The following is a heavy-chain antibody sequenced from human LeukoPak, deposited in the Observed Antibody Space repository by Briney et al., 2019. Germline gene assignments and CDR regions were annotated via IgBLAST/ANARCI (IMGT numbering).Heavy chain of an antibody. CDR2: IKQDGSEK. Sequence: GGSLRLSCAACGFTFSSYWMSWVRQAPGKGLEWVANIKQDGSEKYYVDSVKGRFTISRDNAKNSLYLQMSSLRAEDTAVYYCAREEYYDFWSGYSEFDYWGQGTLVTVSS. CDR3: AREEYYDFWSGYSEFDY. J-gene: IGHJ4*02. V-gene: IGHV3-7*01. D-gene: IGHD3-3*01. CDR1: GFTFSSYW.